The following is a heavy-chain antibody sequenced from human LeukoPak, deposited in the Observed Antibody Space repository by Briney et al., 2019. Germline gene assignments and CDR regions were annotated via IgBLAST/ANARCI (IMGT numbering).Heavy chain of an antibody. D-gene: IGHD6-19*01. V-gene: IGHV3-74*01. CDR2: INSDGTST. Sequence: GGSLRLSCAASGFTFSRYWMYWVRHAPGKGLVWVSRINSDGTSTSYADSVKGRFTISRDNAKNTLYVQMNSLRAEDTAAYYCVRGDIAVVDTFPFDYWGQGTLVTVSS. CDR1: GFTFSRYW. CDR3: VRGDIAVVDTFPFDY. J-gene: IGHJ4*02.